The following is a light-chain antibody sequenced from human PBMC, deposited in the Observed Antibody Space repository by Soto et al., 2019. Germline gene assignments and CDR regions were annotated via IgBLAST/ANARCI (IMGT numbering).Light chain of an antibody. CDR3: QQFRSFPIT. CDR1: QDIGSQ. J-gene: IGKJ5*01. V-gene: IGKV1D-16*01. CDR2: SAS. Sequence: DVPMTLSPSSLSASVGDRVTIVCRASQDIGSQLAWYQQKPEKAPKSLIYSASTLQSGLPSRFSASGSGTDFTLTISSLQPEDFATYYCQQFRSFPITFGQGTRLEIK.